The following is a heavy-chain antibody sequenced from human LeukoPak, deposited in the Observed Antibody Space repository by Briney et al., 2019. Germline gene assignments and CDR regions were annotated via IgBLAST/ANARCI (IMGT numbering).Heavy chain of an antibody. V-gene: IGHV3-23*01. D-gene: IGHD5-18*01. J-gene: IGHJ4*02. CDR1: GFTFSSYA. CDR2: ISGSGGST. Sequence: GGSLRLSCAASGFTFSSYAMSWVRQAPGKGLEWVSAISGSGGSTYYADSVKGRFTISRDNSKNTLYLQMNSLRAEDAAVCYCAKGGYSYGSFDYWGQGTLVTVSS. CDR3: AKGGYSYGSFDY.